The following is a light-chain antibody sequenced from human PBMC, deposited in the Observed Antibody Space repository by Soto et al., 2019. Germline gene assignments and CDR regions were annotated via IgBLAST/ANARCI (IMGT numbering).Light chain of an antibody. V-gene: IGKV3-20*01. J-gene: IGKJ1*01. CDR2: GAS. CDR1: QSVSSSY. CDR3: QQYGSSPGWT. Sequence: EIVLTQSPGTLSLSPGERATLSCRASQSVSSSYLAWYQQKPGQPPRLLIYGASSRATGIPDRFSGSGSGTDFTLTISRLEPEDFAVYYCQQYGSSPGWTFGQGTKVEIK.